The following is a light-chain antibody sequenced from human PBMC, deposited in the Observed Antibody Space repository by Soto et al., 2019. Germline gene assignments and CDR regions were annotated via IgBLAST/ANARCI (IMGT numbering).Light chain of an antibody. CDR2: GAS. Sequence: EIVMTQSPATLSVSPGERATLSCRASQSVSSNLAWYQQKPGQAPRLLIYGASTRATGVPARFSGSGSGTEFTLTISSLQSEDFPVYYCQQYKNWPSWTFGQGTKVEIK. J-gene: IGKJ1*01. CDR1: QSVSSN. CDR3: QQYKNWPSWT. V-gene: IGKV3-15*01.